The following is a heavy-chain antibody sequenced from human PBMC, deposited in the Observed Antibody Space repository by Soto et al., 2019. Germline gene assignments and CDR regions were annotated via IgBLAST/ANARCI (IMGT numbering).Heavy chain of an antibody. CDR1: GFNFRSYS. J-gene: IGHJ3*02. D-gene: IGHD7-27*01. CDR3: ARDFLTGDAREAFDI. V-gene: IGHV3-48*02. Sequence: EAQLVESGGGLVQPGGSLRLSCVASGFNFRSYSLSWVRQAPGKGLEWIAYIDTSSSLIYYADSVEGRFAISSDNAKNSLYLQVDSLRDEDTALYYCARDFLTGDAREAFDIWGQGTMVTVSS. CDR2: IDTSSSLI.